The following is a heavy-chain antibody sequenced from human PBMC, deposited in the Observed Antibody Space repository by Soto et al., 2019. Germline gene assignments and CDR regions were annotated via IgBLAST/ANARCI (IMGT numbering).Heavy chain of an antibody. D-gene: IGHD2-2*02. Sequence: QVHLVQSGAEVRKPGASVKVSCKASGYTFTTYGLIWVRQVPGQHLEWLGWISARNGDTSCAQGFQGRVTLTTDTSTSTAYMELMTLRSDDTAVYFCARVQLIPNPAADFWGQGTLVTVSS. J-gene: IGHJ4*02. CDR2: ISARNGDT. CDR3: ARVQLIPNPAADF. V-gene: IGHV1-18*04. CDR1: GYTFTTYG.